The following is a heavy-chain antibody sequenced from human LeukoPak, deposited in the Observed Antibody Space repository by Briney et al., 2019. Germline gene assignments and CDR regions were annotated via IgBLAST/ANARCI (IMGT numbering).Heavy chain of an antibody. CDR1: GYSFPIYW. Sequence: GESLKISCKGSGYSFPIYWIAWVRQMPGKGLEWMGIIYPGDSDTRYSPSFQGQITISADKSISTAYLQWSSLKASDTAMYYCAIYSDTYYFDHWGQGALATVSS. CDR2: IYPGDSDT. D-gene: IGHD1-26*01. V-gene: IGHV5-51*01. CDR3: AIYSDTYYFDH. J-gene: IGHJ4*02.